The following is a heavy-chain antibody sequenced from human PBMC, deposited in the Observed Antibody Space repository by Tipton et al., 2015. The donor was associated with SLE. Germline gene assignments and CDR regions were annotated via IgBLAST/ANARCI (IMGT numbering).Heavy chain of an antibody. D-gene: IGHD3-16*02. V-gene: IGHV4-39*07. CDR2: IYYSGST. Sequence: TLSLTCTVSGGSISSSSSYWGWIRQPPGKGLEWIGTIYYSGSTYYNPSLKSRVTISVDPSKNQFSLKLSSVTAADTAVYYCARFFSYSYSTWYFDLWGRGTLVTVSS. CDR1: GGSISSSSSY. J-gene: IGHJ2*01. CDR3: ARFFSYSYSTWYFDL.